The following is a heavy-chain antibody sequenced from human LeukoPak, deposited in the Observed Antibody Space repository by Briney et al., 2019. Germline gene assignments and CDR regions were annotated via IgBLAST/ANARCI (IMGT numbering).Heavy chain of an antibody. CDR3: GRTYSTGWYFFEY. V-gene: IGHV6-1*01. CDR1: GDSVSSTSAA. D-gene: IGHD6-19*01. J-gene: IGHJ4*02. Sequence: SQTLSLTCAISGDSVSSTSAAWNWVRQSPSRGLEWLGRTYYRSKWSYDYAPSVKSRITINPDTSKNQFFLHLNSVTPEDTAVYYCGRTYSTGWYFFEYWGQGSLVTVSS. CDR2: TYYRSKWSY.